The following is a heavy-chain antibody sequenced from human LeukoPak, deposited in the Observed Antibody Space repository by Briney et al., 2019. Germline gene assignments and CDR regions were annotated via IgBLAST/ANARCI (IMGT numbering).Heavy chain of an antibody. CDR3: VRGRHYYDSPSWFDP. CDR1: GGSFSGYY. CDR2: INHSGST. D-gene: IGHD3-22*01. J-gene: IGHJ5*02. V-gene: IGHV4-34*01. Sequence: SETLSLTCAVYGGSFSGYYWSWIRQPPGKGLEWIGEINHSGSTNYNPSLKSRVTISVDTSKNQFSLKLSSVTAADTAVYYCVRGRHYYDSPSWFDPWGQGTLVTVSS.